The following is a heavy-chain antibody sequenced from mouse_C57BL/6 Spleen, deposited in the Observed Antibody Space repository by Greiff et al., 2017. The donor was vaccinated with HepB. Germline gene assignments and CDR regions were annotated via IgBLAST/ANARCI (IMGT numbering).Heavy chain of an antibody. J-gene: IGHJ2*01. Sequence: EVKLVESGGGLVKPGGSLKLSCAASGFTFSSYTMSWVRQTPEKRLEWVATISGGGGNTYYPDRVKGRFTISRDHAKNTLYLQMSSLRSEDTALYYCARLTVYYGYDVVYFDYWGQGTTLTVSS. D-gene: IGHD2-2*01. V-gene: IGHV5-9*01. CDR1: GFTFSSYT. CDR2: ISGGGGNT. CDR3: ARLTVYYGYDVVYFDY.